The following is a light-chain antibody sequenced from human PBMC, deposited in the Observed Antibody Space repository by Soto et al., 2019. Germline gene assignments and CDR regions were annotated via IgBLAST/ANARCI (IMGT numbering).Light chain of an antibody. CDR2: GAS. V-gene: IGKV3-20*01. Sequence: DIVLTQSPGTLSSSPGDRITLSCRASQSVSSYYLAWYPQKPGQAPRLLIYGASSRATGIPDRFSGSGSGTEFTLTISSLQSEAFSVYYCQQYNNWPPVTFGQGTKVDIK. J-gene: IGKJ1*01. CDR3: QQYNNWPPVT. CDR1: QSVSSYY.